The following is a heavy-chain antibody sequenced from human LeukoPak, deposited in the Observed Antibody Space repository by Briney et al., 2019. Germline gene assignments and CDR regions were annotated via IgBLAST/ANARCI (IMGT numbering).Heavy chain of an antibody. V-gene: IGHV4-34*01. J-gene: IGHJ4*02. CDR1: GGSFSGYY. D-gene: IGHD3-3*02. Sequence: PSETLSLTCAVYGGSFSGYYWSWIRQPPGKGLEWIGEINHSGSTNYNPSLKSRVTISVDTSKNQFSLKLSSVTAADTAVYFCARTGISGPDYWGQGTLVTVSS. CDR2: INHSGST. CDR3: ARTGISGPDY.